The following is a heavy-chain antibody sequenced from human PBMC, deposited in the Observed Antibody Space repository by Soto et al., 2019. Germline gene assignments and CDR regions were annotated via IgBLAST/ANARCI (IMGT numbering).Heavy chain of an antibody. Sequence: SETLSLTCTVSDGSISTYYCNWIRQPAGKGLEWIGRIDASGNTDYDPSLKSRVTMSVDTSKDQFSLRLSSVTAADTAVYYCARGGHDFWSGPFDYWGQGAQVTVSS. CDR2: IDASGNT. V-gene: IGHV4-4*07. CDR3: ARGGHDFWSGPFDY. CDR1: DGSISTYY. D-gene: IGHD3-3*01. J-gene: IGHJ4*02.